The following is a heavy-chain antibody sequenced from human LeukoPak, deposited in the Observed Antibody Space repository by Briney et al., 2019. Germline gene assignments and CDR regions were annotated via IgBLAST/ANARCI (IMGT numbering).Heavy chain of an antibody. Sequence: PGASLRLSYAASGFTFSSYPMSWVRQAPGKGLEWDSAISGSGGDTYYADSVKGRFTISRDNSKNTLYLQMNSLRAEDTALYYCATSSGWYPKYFDYWGQGTLVTVSS. V-gene: IGHV3-23*01. CDR1: GFTFSSYP. CDR2: ISGSGGDT. D-gene: IGHD6-19*01. CDR3: ATSSGWYPKYFDY. J-gene: IGHJ4*02.